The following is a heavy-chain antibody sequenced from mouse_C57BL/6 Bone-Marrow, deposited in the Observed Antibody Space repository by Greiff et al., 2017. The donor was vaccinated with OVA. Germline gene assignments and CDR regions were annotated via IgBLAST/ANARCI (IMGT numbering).Heavy chain of an antibody. CDR3: ARDYGSSYGAY. V-gene: IGHV1-78*01. D-gene: IGHD1-1*01. CDR1: GYTFTDHT. J-gene: IGHJ3*01. CDR2: IYPRDGST. Sequence: QVQLKEPDAELVKPGASVKISCEVSGYTFTDHTIHWMKQRPEPGLEWIGYIYPRDGSTKYNEKFKGKATLTADKSSSTAYMQLNSLTSEDSAVYFCARDYGSSYGAYWGQGTLVTVSA.